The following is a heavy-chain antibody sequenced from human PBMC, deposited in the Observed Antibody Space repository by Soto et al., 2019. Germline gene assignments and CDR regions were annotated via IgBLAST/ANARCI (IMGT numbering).Heavy chain of an antibody. V-gene: IGHV1-46*01. J-gene: IGHJ5*02. CDR3: AKVGVKRAMDFSSGYYNWFDT. Sequence: QVQLVQSGAEVKKPGASVKVSCKTSGYNFINYYFHWVRQSPGQGLEWVGIIDPSDDYTFYAEKFQGRVTLTTDASTSTFFMELTRLTSADTAIYFCAKVGVKRAMDFSSGYYNWFDTWGQGTLVTVSS. CDR1: GYNFINYY. D-gene: IGHD3-3*01. CDR2: IDPSDDYT.